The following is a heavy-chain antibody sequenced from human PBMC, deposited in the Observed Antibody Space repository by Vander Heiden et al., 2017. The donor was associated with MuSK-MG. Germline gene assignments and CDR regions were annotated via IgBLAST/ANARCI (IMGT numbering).Heavy chain of an antibody. CDR1: GNSRSFHY. CDR3: ARGKSGYYFDS. CDR2: IYYIGIT. V-gene: IGHV4-59*08. J-gene: IGHJ4*02. D-gene: IGHD3-3*01. Sequence: QVQPQESGPGLVKPSETLSLTCTVAGNSRSFHYWSWIRQSPGKGLEWIGYIYYIGITKYNPSLQSRVTISVDTSKNQFSLNFKSVTAADMAVYYCARGKSGYYFDSWGLGTLVTVSS.